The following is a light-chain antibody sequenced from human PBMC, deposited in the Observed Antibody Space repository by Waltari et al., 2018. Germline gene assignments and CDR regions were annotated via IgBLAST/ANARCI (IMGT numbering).Light chain of an antibody. CDR2: GAS. V-gene: IGKV3-15*01. Sequence: EIRMTQSPTTLSVSPGEKVTLSCRASQRLGSNLAWYLQKPGQAPRLLIYGASTRATGVPVRFSGSGSGTEFTLTIDSMQSEDSAIYYCQQYNYWPLYTFGQGTNLEI. J-gene: IGKJ2*01. CDR1: QRLGSN. CDR3: QQYNYWPLYT.